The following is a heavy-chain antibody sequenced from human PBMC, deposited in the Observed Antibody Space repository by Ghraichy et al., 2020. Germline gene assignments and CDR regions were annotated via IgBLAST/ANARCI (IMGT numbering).Heavy chain of an antibody. J-gene: IGHJ6*02. CDR2: ISYDGSNK. Sequence: GGSLRLSCAASGFTFSSYGMHWVRQAPGQGLEWVAVISYDGSNKYYADSVKGRFTISRDNSKNTLYLQMNSLRAEDTAVYYCAKDGVGATAYGMDVWGQGTTVTVSS. D-gene: IGHD1-26*01. CDR1: GFTFSSYG. V-gene: IGHV3-30*18. CDR3: AKDGVGATAYGMDV.